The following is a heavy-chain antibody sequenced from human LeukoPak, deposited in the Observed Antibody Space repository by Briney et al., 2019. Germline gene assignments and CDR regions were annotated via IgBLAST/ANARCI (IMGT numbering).Heavy chain of an antibody. Sequence: ASVKVSCKASGYTFTSYGISWVRQAPGQGLEWMGWISAYNGNTNYAQKLQGRVTMTTDTSTSTAYMELRSLRSDDTAVYYCARERTDYDFWSATAYYFDYWGQGTLVTVSS. CDR1: GYTFTSYG. CDR3: ARERTDYDFWSATAYYFDY. CDR2: ISAYNGNT. J-gene: IGHJ4*02. D-gene: IGHD3-3*01. V-gene: IGHV1-18*01.